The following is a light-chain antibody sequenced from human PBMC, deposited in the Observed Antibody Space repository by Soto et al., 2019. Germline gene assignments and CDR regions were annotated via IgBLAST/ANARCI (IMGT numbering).Light chain of an antibody. CDR2: DVS. CDR3: CSYAGSYTWV. Sequence: QSVLTQPRSVSGSPGQSVTISCTGTSSDVGGYNFVSWYQQHPGKAPKLIIYDVSKRPSGVPDRFSGSKFGNTASLTISGLQAEDEADYYCCSYAGSYTWVFGGGTKLTVL. CDR1: SSDVGGYNF. V-gene: IGLV2-11*01. J-gene: IGLJ3*02.